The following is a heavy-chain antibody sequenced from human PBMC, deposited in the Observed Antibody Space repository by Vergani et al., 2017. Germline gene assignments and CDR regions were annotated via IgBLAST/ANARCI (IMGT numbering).Heavy chain of an antibody. J-gene: IGHJ6*03. V-gene: IGHV3-7*01. CDR1: GFTFSSYW. D-gene: IGHD3-10*01. CDR3: ARDQINYYGSGSYYYMDV. CDR2: IKQDGSEK. Sequence: EVQLVESGGGLVQPGGSLRLSCAAPGFTFSSYWMSWVRQAPGKGVEWVANIKQDGSEKYYVDSVKGRFTISRDNAKNSLYLQMNSLRAEDTAVDYCARDQINYYGSGSYYYMDVWGKGTTVTVSS.